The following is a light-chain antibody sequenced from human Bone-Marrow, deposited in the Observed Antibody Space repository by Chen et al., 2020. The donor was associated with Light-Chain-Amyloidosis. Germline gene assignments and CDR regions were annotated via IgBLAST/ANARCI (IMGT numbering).Light chain of an antibody. CDR2: SDT. CDR1: ALPTKY. Sequence: SYELTQPPSVSVSPGQTARITCSGDALPTKYAYWYQQQPGQAPVLVIHSDTERPSGISELFSGSSSGTTATLTISGVQAEDEADYHCQSADSSGTYEVIFGGGTKLTVL. CDR3: QSADSSGTYEVI. J-gene: IGLJ2*01. V-gene: IGLV3-25*03.